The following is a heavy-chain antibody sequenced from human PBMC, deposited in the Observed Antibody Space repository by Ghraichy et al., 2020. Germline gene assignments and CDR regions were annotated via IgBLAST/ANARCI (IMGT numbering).Heavy chain of an antibody. J-gene: IGHJ6*02. Sequence: ASVKVSCKASGYTFTSYDINWVRQATGQGLEWMGWMNPNSGNTGYAQKFQGRGTMTRNTSISTAYMELSSLRSEDTAVYYCARGLRFLEWLFAYYYYYGMDVWGQGTTVTVSS. CDR3: ARGLRFLEWLFAYYYYYGMDV. D-gene: IGHD3-3*01. CDR2: MNPNSGNT. CDR1: GYTFTSYD. V-gene: IGHV1-8*01.